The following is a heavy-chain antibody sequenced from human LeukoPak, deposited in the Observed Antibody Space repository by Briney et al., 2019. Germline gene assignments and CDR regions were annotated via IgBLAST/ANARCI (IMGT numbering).Heavy chain of an antibody. J-gene: IGHJ5*02. V-gene: IGHV4-39*01. D-gene: IGHD3-10*01. CDR3: ARHFAPEAWFQAP. Sequence: PSETLSLTCTVSGGSISSNSYYWGWIRQPPGKGLEWIGSIHYSGSTYYNPSLKGRVTISVDTSKNQFSLKLSSVTAADTAVYYCARHFAPEAWFQAPWGQGTLVTVSS. CDR1: GGSISSNSYY. CDR2: IHYSGST.